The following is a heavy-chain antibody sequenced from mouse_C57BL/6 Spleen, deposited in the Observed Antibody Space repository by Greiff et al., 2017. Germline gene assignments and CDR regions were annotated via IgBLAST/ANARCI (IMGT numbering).Heavy chain of an antibody. CDR2: IDPSDSYT. Sequence: VQLQQSGAELVKPGASVKLSCKASGYTFTSYWMQWVKQRPGQGLEWIGEIDPSDSYTNYNQKFKGKATLTVDTSSSTAYMQLSSLTSEDSAVYYCARAGGGVGGANWGQGTLVTVSA. D-gene: IGHD1-1*02. CDR3: ARAGGGVGGAN. CDR1: GYTFTSYW. V-gene: IGHV1-50*01. J-gene: IGHJ3*01.